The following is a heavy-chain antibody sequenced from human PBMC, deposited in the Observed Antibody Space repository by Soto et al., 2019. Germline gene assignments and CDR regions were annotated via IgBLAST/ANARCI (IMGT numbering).Heavy chain of an antibody. CDR2: IYYSGST. D-gene: IGHD4-4*01. J-gene: IGHJ6*02. CDR3: ARDYSNYYYYYGMDV. V-gene: IGHV4-39*01. Sequence: SETLSLTCSVSGGSISSSSYYWGWIRQPPGKGLEWIGSIYYSGSTYYNPSLKSRVTISVDTSKNQFSLKLSSVTAADTAVYYCARDYSNYYYYYGMDVWGQGTTVTVSS. CDR1: GGSISSSSYY.